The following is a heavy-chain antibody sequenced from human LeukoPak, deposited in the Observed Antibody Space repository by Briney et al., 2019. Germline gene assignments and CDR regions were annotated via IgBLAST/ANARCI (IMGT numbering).Heavy chain of an antibody. D-gene: IGHD5-24*01. CDR3: AREGQGDGYNLRGPFDY. Sequence: PSETLSLTCVVSGGSISSTSYYWGWIRQPPGKGLEWIGSIYYSGSTYYSPSLKSRVTISVDTSKNQFSLKLSSVTAADTAVYYCAREGQGDGYNLRGPFDYWGQGTLVTVSS. J-gene: IGHJ4*02. CDR1: GGSISSTSYY. CDR2: IYYSGST. V-gene: IGHV4-39*07.